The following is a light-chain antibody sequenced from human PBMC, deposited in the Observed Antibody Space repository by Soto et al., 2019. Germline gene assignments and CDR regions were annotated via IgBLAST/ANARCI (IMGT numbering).Light chain of an antibody. V-gene: IGKV3D-15*01. CDR2: GAS. CDR3: QQYSVWPLT. CDR1: QSVSNN. J-gene: IGKJ4*01. Sequence: EIVLTQSPATLSVSPGERAALSCRASQSVSNNLAWYQQKPGQPPRLLIFGASTRATGIPARFSGSGSEAESALTISTLQSEDFAVYYCQQYSVWPLTFGGGTKVDIK.